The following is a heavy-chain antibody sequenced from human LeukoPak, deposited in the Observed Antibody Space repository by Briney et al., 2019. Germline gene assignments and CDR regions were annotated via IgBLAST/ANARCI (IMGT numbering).Heavy chain of an antibody. V-gene: IGHV3-9*01. J-gene: IGHJ3*02. CDR1: GFTFDDYA. Sequence: GRSLRLSCAASGFTFDDYAMHWVRQAPGKGLEWVSGISWNSGSIGYADSVEGRFTISRDNAKNSLYLQMNSLRAEDTALYYCAKVGMIVYAFDIWGQGTMVTVSS. CDR2: ISWNSGSI. CDR3: AKVGMIVYAFDI. D-gene: IGHD3-22*01.